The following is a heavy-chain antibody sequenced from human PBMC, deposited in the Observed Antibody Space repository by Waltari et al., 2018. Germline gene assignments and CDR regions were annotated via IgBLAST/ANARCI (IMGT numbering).Heavy chain of an antibody. CDR2: IRQDGGEK. Sequence: EVQLVESGGGLVQPGGSLRLSCSGSGFTFSNSWMSWVRQAPGRGLEWVASIRQDGGEKYYVDSMNGRCTISRDNDNNSLFLQMDSLRVEDTAVYYCARGVTTVECWGQGALVTVSS. D-gene: IGHD2-21*02. J-gene: IGHJ4*02. CDR1: GFTFSNSW. CDR3: ARGVTTVEC. V-gene: IGHV3-7*04.